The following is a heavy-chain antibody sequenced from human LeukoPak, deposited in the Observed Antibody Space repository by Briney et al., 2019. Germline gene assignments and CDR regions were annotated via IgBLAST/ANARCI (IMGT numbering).Heavy chain of an antibody. J-gene: IGHJ3*02. CDR3: ARGRVGGDAFDI. Sequence: SETLSLTCAVYGGSFSGYYWSWIRQPPGKGLEWIGEINHSGSTNYNPSLKSRVTISVDTSKNQFSLKLSSVTAADTAVYYCARGRVGGDAFDIWGQGTMVTVSP. V-gene: IGHV4-34*01. CDR2: INHSGST. D-gene: IGHD1-26*01. CDR1: GGSFSGYY.